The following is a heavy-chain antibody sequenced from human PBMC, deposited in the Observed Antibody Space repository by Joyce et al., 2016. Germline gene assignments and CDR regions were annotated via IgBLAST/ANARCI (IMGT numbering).Heavy chain of an antibody. CDR1: GFTFSTVW. CDR3: TTTAYSDSSFNR. CDR2: IKSQTDGGTT. Sequence: EVQLVESGGGLLKPGESLRLSCVASGFTFSTVWMAWVRQAPGKGLEWVGRIKSQTDGGTTDYVAPVKGRFTVSRDDSKNTLYLQMNSLNTEDTAVYYCTTTAYSDSSFNRWGQGTLVTVSS. V-gene: IGHV3-15*01. J-gene: IGHJ5*02. D-gene: IGHD3-22*01.